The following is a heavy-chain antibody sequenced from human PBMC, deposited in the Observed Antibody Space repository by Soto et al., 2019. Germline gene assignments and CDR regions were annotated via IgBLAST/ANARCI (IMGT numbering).Heavy chain of an antibody. J-gene: IGHJ3*02. CDR2: IYYSGST. CDR1: GGSISSSSYY. CDR3: ARPLMGDVGAFDI. Sequence: SETLSLTCTVSGGSISSSSYYWGWIRQPPGKGLEWIGSIYYSGSTYYNPSLKSRVTISVDTSKNQFSLKLSSVTAADTAVYYCARPLMGDVGAFDIWGQGTMVPVSS. V-gene: IGHV4-39*01. D-gene: IGHD2-8*01.